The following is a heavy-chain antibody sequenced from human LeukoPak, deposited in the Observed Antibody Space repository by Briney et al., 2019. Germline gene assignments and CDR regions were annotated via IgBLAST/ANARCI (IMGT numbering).Heavy chain of an antibody. CDR2: ISAYNGNT. Sequence: ASVKVSCKASGYTFTSYGISWVQQAPGQGLEWMGWISAYNGNTNYAQKFQGRVTMTRNTSISTAYMELSSLRSEDTAVYYCARGELAAAGTIDYWGQGTLVTVSS. J-gene: IGHJ4*02. V-gene: IGHV1-18*01. CDR1: GYTFTSYG. D-gene: IGHD6-13*01. CDR3: ARGELAAAGTIDY.